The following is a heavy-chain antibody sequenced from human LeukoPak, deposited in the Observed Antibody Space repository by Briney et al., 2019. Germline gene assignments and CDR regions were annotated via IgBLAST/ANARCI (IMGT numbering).Heavy chain of an antibody. Sequence: AGGSLRLSCAASGFTFSDYYMSWIRQAPGKGLEWVSYISSSGSTIYYADSVKGRFTISRDNAKNPLYLQMNSLRAEDTAVYYCASPRLAGLRFYYYYYMDVWGKGTTVTVSS. V-gene: IGHV3-11*04. CDR1: GFTFSDYY. CDR2: ISSSGSTI. J-gene: IGHJ6*03. D-gene: IGHD5-12*01. CDR3: ASPRLAGLRFYYYYYMDV.